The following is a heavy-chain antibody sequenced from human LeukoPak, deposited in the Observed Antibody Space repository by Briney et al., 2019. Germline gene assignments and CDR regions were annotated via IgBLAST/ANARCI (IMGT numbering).Heavy chain of an antibody. CDR2: IIPIFGTA. Sequence: GASVKVSCKASGCTFSSYAISWVRQAPGQGLEWMGRIIPIFGTANYAQKFQGRVTITTDESTSTAYMELSSLRSEDTAVYYCGRGGYCSGGSCYFHFDYWGQGTLVTVSS. D-gene: IGHD2-15*01. V-gene: IGHV1-69*05. CDR1: GCTFSSYA. CDR3: GRGGYCSGGSCYFHFDY. J-gene: IGHJ4*02.